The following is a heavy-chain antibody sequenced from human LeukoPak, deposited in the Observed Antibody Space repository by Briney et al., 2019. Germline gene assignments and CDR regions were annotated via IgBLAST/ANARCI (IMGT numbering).Heavy chain of an antibody. D-gene: IGHD2-2*01. CDR1: GFTFSSYG. V-gene: IGHV3-23*01. CDR2: ISGSGGST. J-gene: IGHJ4*02. CDR3: AKDQRRYCSSTSCPVFDY. Sequence: GGSLRLSCAASGFTFSSYGMSWVRQAPGKGLEWVSAISGSGGSTYYADSVRGRFTISRDNSKNTLYLQMNSLRAEDTAVYYCAKDQRRYCSSTSCPVFDYWGQGTLVTVSS.